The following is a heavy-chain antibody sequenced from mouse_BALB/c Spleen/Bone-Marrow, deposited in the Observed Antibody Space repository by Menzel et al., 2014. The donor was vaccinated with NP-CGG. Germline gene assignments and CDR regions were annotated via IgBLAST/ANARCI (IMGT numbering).Heavy chain of an antibody. CDR2: ISSGGST. CDR1: GFTFSSYA. V-gene: IGHV5-6-5*01. Sequence: DVMLVESGGGLVKPGGSLKLSCAASGFTFSSYAMSWVRQTPEKRLEWVASISSGGSTYYPDSVKGRFTISRDNARNILYLQMSSLRSEDTAMYYCARDHYDDQYYFDYWGQGTTLTVSS. CDR3: ARDHYDDQYYFDY. D-gene: IGHD1-2*01. J-gene: IGHJ2*01.